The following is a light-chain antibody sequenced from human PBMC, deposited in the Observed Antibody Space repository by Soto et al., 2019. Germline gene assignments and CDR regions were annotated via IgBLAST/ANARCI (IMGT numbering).Light chain of an antibody. CDR2: EVS. V-gene: IGLV2-8*01. CDR3: SSYAGSNNLGV. Sequence: QSALTQPPSASRSPGQSVTISRTGTSSDVGGYNYVSWYQQHPGKAPKLMIYEVSKRPSGVPDRFSGSKSGNTASLTVSGLQAEDEADFYCSSYAGSNNLGVFGGGTKLTVL. CDR1: SSDVGGYNY. J-gene: IGLJ2*01.